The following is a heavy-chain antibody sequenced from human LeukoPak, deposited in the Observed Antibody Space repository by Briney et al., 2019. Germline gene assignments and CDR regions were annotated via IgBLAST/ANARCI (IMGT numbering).Heavy chain of an antibody. Sequence: ASVKVSCKASGGTFSSYAISWVRQAPGQGLEWMGGIIPIFSTANYAQKFQGRVTITADESTSTAYMELSSLRSEDTAVYYCAHIVVVPAAKDAFDIWGQGTMVTVSS. J-gene: IGHJ3*02. D-gene: IGHD2-2*01. CDR1: GGTFSSYA. CDR3: AHIVVVPAAKDAFDI. V-gene: IGHV1-69*13. CDR2: IIPIFSTA.